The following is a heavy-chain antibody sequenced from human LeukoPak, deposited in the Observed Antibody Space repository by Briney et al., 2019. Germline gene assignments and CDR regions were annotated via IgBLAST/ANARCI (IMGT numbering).Heavy chain of an antibody. CDR3: ARERTAAKRTGAFHC. V-gene: IGHV3-23*01. Sequence: PGGSLRLSCAASGFTFSSYSMSWVRQAPGKGLEWVSIISDSGANTYYVDSVKGRFTISRDNSENTLSLQMNSLRAEDTALYYFARERTAAKRTGAFHCGGQGPLVTVSS. CDR1: GFTFSSYS. D-gene: IGHD5-18*01. CDR2: ISDSGANT. J-gene: IGHJ4*02.